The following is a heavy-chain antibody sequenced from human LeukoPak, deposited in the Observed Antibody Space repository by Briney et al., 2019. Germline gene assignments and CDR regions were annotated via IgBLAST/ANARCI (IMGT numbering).Heavy chain of an antibody. D-gene: IGHD4-23*01. J-gene: IGHJ6*02. CDR2: IYHSGST. CDR1: GGSISSGGYS. CDR3: ARDFGGNSRYYYYGMDV. V-gene: IGHV4-30-2*01. Sequence: SETLSLTCAVSGGSISSGGYSWSWIRQPPGKGLEWIGYIYHSGSTYYNPSLKSRVTISVDRSKNQFSLKLSSVTAADTAVFYCARDFGGNSRYYYYGMDVWGQGTTVTVSS.